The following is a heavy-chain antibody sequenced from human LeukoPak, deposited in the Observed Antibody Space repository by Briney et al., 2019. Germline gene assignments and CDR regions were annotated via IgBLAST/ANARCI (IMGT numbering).Heavy chain of an antibody. CDR1: GGSISTYY. CDR3: ARSGTKTNGFDH. J-gene: IGHJ4*02. D-gene: IGHD2-8*01. CDR2: IYYSGST. Sequence: SETLSLTCTVSGGSISTYYWSWIRQPPGKELEWIGYIYYSGSTNYNPSLKSRVTISVDTSKNQFSLKLSSVTAADTAEYYCARSGTKTNGFDHWGQGTLVTVSS. V-gene: IGHV4-59*01.